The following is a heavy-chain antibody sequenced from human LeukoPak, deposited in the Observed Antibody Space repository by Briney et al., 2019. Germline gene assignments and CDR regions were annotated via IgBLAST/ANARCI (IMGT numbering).Heavy chain of an antibody. CDR1: GFTFSSDW. V-gene: IGHV3-74*01. Sequence: GGSLRLSCAASGFTFSSDWMHWVRQAPGKGLMWVSCINGDGTSANYMDSVKGRFTISRDNARNTLYLQMHSPRAEDSAVYYCVRESYSVFDPWGQGTLVTVSS. J-gene: IGHJ5*02. CDR3: VRESYSVFDP. D-gene: IGHD4-11*01. CDR2: INGDGTSA.